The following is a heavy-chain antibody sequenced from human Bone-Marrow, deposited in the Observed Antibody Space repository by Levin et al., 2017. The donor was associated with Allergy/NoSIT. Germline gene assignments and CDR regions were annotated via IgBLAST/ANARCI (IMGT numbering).Heavy chain of an antibody. Sequence: PGESLKISCAVSGFTFSSYWIHWVRQAPGKGLVWVSRINSDGSSTAYADSVKGRLTISRDNAKNTVYVQMNSLRVEDTAVYYCASIPYYDYIWGSYRLFDYWGQGTLVTVSS. CDR3: ASIPYYDYIWGSYRLFDY. CDR2: INSDGSST. V-gene: IGHV3-74*01. CDR1: GFTFSSYW. J-gene: IGHJ4*02. D-gene: IGHD3-16*02.